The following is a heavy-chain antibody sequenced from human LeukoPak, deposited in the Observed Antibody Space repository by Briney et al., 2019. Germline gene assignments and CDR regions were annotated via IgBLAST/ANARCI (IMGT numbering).Heavy chain of an antibody. V-gene: IGHV1-2*02. CDR2: INPNSGGT. CDR3: ARGYSGYDH. CDR1: GGTFSSYA. J-gene: IGHJ5*02. Sequence: ASVKVSCKASGGTFSSYAISWVRQAPGQGLEWMGWINPNSGGTNFAQRFQDRVTMTRDTSISTVYMELTWLRSDDTAVYYCARGYSGYDHWGQGTLVTVSS. D-gene: IGHD5-12*01.